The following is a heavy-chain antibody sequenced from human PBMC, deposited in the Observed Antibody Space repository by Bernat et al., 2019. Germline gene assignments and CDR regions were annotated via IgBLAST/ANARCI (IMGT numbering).Heavy chain of an antibody. J-gene: IGHJ4*02. Sequence: EVQLVESGGGLVEPGESLRLSCAASGFSFSTYSMNWVRQAPGKGLEWVSYNSSSNHADSVRGRFTISRDNAKDSVYLQIDSLRAEDTAVYYCVRDWGYAFDYWGQGILVTVSS. CDR1: GFSFSTYS. D-gene: IGHD3-16*01. CDR2: NSSS. CDR3: VRDWGYAFDY. V-gene: IGHV3-21*05.